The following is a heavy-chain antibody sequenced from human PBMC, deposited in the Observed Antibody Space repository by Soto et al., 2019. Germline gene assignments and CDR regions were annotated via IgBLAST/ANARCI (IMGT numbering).Heavy chain of an antibody. V-gene: IGHV3-23*01. Sequence: EVQLLESGGGLVQPGGSLRLSCAASGFTFSSYAMNWVRQAPGQGLEWVSVISGRGDSTYYADSVKGRFTISRDNSKNTLYLQMNSLRAEDTAVYYCASRSSGWYCDYWGQGTLITVSS. CDR3: ASRSSGWYCDY. J-gene: IGHJ4*02. CDR2: ISGRGDST. D-gene: IGHD6-19*01. CDR1: GFTFSSYA.